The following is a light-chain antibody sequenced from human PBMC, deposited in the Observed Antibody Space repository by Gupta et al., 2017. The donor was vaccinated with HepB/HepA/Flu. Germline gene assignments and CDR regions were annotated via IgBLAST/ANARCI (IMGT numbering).Light chain of an antibody. Sequence: DIQMIQSPSSLSASVGDRVTITCRGSQSISSYLNWYQQKPGKAPKLLIYAASSVQSGVPSRFSGSGSGTDFTITISSLQPEDFATYYCQQSYSSPRTFGQGTKLEIK. CDR1: QSISSY. CDR2: AAS. V-gene: IGKV1-39*01. J-gene: IGKJ2*01. CDR3: QQSYSSPRT.